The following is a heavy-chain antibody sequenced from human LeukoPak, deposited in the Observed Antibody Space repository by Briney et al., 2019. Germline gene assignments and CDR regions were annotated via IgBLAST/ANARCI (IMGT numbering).Heavy chain of an antibody. V-gene: IGHV4-34*01. CDR1: GGSFSGYY. CDR2: INHSGST. Sequence: SETLSLTCAVYGGSFSGYYWSWIRQPPGKGLEWIGGINHSGSTNYNPSLKSRVTISVDTSKNQFSLKLSSVTAADTAVYYCARGFYYYYYMDVWGKGTTVTVSS. CDR3: ARGFYYYYYMDV. J-gene: IGHJ6*03.